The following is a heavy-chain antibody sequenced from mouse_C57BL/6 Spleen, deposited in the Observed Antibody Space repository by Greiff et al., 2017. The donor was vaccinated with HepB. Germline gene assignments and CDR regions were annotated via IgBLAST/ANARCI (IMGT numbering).Heavy chain of an antibody. CDR3: ARHPLYYEDYYAMDY. CDR1: GFSLTSYG. CDR2: IWSDGST. V-gene: IGHV2-6-1*01. Sequence: VQVVESGPGLVAPSQSLSITCTVSGFSLTSYGVHWVRQPPGKGLEWLVVIWSDGSTTYNSALKSRLSISKDNSKSQVFLKMNSLQTDDTAMYYCARHPLYYEDYYAMDYWGQGTSVTVSS. J-gene: IGHJ4*01. D-gene: IGHD1-1*01.